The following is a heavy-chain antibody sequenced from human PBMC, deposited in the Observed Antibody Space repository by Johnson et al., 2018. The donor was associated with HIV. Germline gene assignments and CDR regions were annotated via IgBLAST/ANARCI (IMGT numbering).Heavy chain of an antibody. Sequence: VQLVESGGGLVQPGGSLILSCAASGFTFSSYVMSWVRQAPGKGLEWVSSISGSGGTTYYADSLKGRFTISRDNAKNSLYLQMNSLRAEDTAVYYCARCDSSSPLRAFDIWGHGTMVTVSS. CDR3: ARCDSSSPLRAFDI. J-gene: IGHJ3*02. CDR1: GFTFSSYV. V-gene: IGHV3-23*04. D-gene: IGHD6-6*01. CDR2: ISGSGGTT.